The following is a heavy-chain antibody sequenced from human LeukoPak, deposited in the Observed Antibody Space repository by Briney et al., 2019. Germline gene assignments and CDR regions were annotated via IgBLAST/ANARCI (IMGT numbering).Heavy chain of an antibody. D-gene: IGHD2-2*01. CDR2: ISSSGSTI. CDR3: ARGTRYCSSTGCGYYFDY. CDR1: GFTFSSYS. V-gene: IGHV3-48*04. J-gene: IGHJ4*02. Sequence: GGSLGFSCAASGFTFSSYSMNWIRQAPGKGLEWVSYISSSGSTIYYADSVKGRFTISRDNAKNSLYLQMNSLRAEDTAVYYCARGTRYCSSTGCGYYFDYWGQGTLVTVSS.